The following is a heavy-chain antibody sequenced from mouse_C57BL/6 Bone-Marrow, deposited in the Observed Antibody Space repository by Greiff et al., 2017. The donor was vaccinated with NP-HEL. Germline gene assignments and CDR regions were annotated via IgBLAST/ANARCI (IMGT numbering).Heavy chain of an antibody. CDR1: GFTFSSYG. J-gene: IGHJ3*01. CDR3: ARRDYYGSTSFAY. V-gene: IGHV5-6*02. CDR2: ISSGGSYT. D-gene: IGHD1-1*01. Sequence: EVKLVESGGDLVKPGGSLKLSCAASGFTFSSYGMSWVRQTPDKRLEWVATISSGGSYTYYPDRVKGRFTISRDNAKNTLYLQMSSLKSEDTAMYYCARRDYYGSTSFAYWGQGTLVTVSA.